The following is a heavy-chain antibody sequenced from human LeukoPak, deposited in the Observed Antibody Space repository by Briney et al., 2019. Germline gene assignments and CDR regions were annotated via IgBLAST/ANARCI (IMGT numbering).Heavy chain of an antibody. Sequence: GGSLRLSCAASGFTFSSYGMHWVRQAPGKGLEWVAVISYDGSNKYYADSVKGRFTISRDNSKNTLYLQMNGLRAEDTAVYYCAKDRADSSVFDYWGQGTLVTVSS. J-gene: IGHJ4*02. D-gene: IGHD6-19*01. CDR3: AKDRADSSVFDY. CDR1: GFTFSSYG. CDR2: ISYDGSNK. V-gene: IGHV3-30*18.